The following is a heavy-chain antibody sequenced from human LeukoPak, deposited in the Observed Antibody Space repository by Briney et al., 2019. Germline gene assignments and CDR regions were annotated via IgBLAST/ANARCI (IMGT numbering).Heavy chain of an antibody. D-gene: IGHD3-3*01. CDR2: INPNSGGT. Sequence: GASVKVSCKASGYTFTGYYMHWVRQAPGQGLGWMGWINPNSGGTNYAQKFQGRVTMTRDTSISTAYMELSRLRSDDTAVYYCARTKGFDFWSGYYAIDYWGQGTLVTVSS. J-gene: IGHJ4*02. V-gene: IGHV1-2*02. CDR3: ARTKGFDFWSGYYAIDY. CDR1: GYTFTGYY.